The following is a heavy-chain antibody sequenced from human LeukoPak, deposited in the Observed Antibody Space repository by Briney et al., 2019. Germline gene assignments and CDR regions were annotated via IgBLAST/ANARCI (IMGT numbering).Heavy chain of an antibody. Sequence: TGGSLRLSCAASGFTFSNYNMNWVRQAPGKGLEWVSSISSSSTYIYYADSLKGRFTISRDNAKNSLYLQMSNLRAEDTAVYFCARGGGLDVWGQGATVTVSS. CDR2: ISSSSTYI. V-gene: IGHV3-21*04. J-gene: IGHJ6*02. CDR1: GFTFSNYN. D-gene: IGHD3-16*01. CDR3: ARGGGLDV.